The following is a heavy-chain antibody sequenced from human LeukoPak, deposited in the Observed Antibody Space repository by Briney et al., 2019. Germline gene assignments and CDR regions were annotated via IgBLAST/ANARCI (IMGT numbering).Heavy chain of an antibody. J-gene: IGHJ4*02. CDR1: GFTFSSYG. Sequence: GGSLRLSCAASGFTFSSYGMHWVRQAPGKGLEWVAIIWYDGSNKYYADSVKGRFTISRDNSKNTLYLQMNSLRAEDTAVYYCARDAQTGYWDYWGQGTLVTVSS. CDR2: IWYDGSNK. D-gene: IGHD2-8*02. V-gene: IGHV3-33*01. CDR3: ARDAQTGYWDY.